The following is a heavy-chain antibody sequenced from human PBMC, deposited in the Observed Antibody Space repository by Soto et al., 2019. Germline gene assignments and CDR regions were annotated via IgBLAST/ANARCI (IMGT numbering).Heavy chain of an antibody. CDR3: ASYYGSGTGDYYYMDV. CDR2: MNPNSGNT. V-gene: IGHV1-8*01. D-gene: IGHD3-10*01. J-gene: IGHJ6*03. Sequence: ASVKVSCKASGYTFTSYDINWVRQATGQGLEWMGWMNPNSGNTGYAQKFQGRVTMTRNTSISTAYMELSSLRSEDTAVYYCASYYGSGTGDYYYMDVWGKGTTVTVSS. CDR1: GYTFTSYD.